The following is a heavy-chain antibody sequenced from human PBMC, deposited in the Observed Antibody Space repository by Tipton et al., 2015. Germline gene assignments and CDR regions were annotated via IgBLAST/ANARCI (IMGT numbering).Heavy chain of an antibody. Sequence: RSLRLSCAASGFTFSDYDIYWVRQAPGKGLEWVALISYDGSHKYYADSVRGRFTISRDNSKNTLYLQMSSLKPEDTAVYYCAKVREAWFDPWGQGTLVTVSS. CDR1: GFTFSDYD. J-gene: IGHJ5*02. CDR3: AKVREAWFDP. V-gene: IGHV3-30*18. CDR2: ISYDGSHK. D-gene: IGHD3-10*01.